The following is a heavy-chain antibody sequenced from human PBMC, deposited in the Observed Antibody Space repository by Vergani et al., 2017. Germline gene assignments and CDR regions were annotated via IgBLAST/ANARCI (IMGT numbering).Heavy chain of an antibody. D-gene: IGHD1-1*01. J-gene: IGHJ4*02. CDR1: EYSFGNYW. CDR3: ARHTTYTDS. V-gene: IGHV5-51*01. CDR2: MYPADSDT. Sequence: EVELVQSGPEMRKPGESLKISCKGSEYSFGNYWIGWVRQMPGKGLEWMGIMYPADSDTRYRPSFQGQVTISADKSISTAFLQWDSLKASDTALYYCARHTTYTDSWGQGTLVTVSS.